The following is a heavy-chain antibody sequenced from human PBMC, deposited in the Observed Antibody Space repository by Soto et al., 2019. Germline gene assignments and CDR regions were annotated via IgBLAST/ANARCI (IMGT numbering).Heavy chain of an antibody. CDR1: GYTFTSYY. D-gene: IGHD6-19*01. CDR3: ATAPGYSSGWYLFQH. V-gene: IGHV1-46*01. CDR2: INPSGGST. J-gene: IGHJ1*01. Sequence: ASVKVSCKASGYTFTSYYMHWVRQAPGQGLEWMGIINPSGGSTSYAQKFQGRVTMTRDTSTSTVYTELSSLRSEDTAVYYCATAPGYSSGWYLFQHWGQGTLVTVSS.